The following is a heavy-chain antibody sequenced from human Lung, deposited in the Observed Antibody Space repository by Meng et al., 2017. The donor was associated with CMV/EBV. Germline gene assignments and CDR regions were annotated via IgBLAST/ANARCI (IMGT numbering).Heavy chain of an antibody. D-gene: IGHD6-6*01. Sequence: GSLRLSCTASGGPVSSGSFYWSWIRQPPAKGLGWVGYIYYSGSTKYNPSLKSRVTISVDMFKNQFSLKLSSVTAADTAVYYCARDSYSSSYPYSYYLGMDVWGQGTTVTVSS. CDR3: ARDSYSSSYPYSYYLGMDV. CDR1: GGPVSSGSFY. V-gene: IGHV4-61*01. CDR2: IYYSGST. J-gene: IGHJ6*02.